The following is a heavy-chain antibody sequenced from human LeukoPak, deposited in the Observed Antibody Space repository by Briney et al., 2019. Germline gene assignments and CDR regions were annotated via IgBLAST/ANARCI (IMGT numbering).Heavy chain of an antibody. CDR1: GYTLTINK. J-gene: IGHJ4*02. CDR3: AKDYNWSYDY. V-gene: IGHV1-46*01. CDR2: ITPTDGKT. D-gene: IGHD5-24*01. Sequence: GASVKVSCKASGYTLTINKIHWVRQAPGQGLEWMVIITPTDGKTGYAQRFQGRVTLTRDTSTNTVYMKLSSLTSEDTAIYHCAKDYNWSYDYWGQGTLVTVSS.